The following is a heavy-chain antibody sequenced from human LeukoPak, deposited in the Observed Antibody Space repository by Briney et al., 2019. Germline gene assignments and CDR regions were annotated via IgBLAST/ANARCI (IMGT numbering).Heavy chain of an antibody. Sequence: PSGTLSLTCAVSGGSISSSNWWSWVRQPPGKGLEWIGEIYHSGSTNYNPSLKSRVTISVDKSKNQFSLKLSSVTAADTAVYYCARAPYCGGDCYSFFDYWGQGTLVTVSS. CDR1: GGSISSSNW. CDR3: ARAPYCGGDCYSFFDY. V-gene: IGHV4-4*02. D-gene: IGHD2-21*02. J-gene: IGHJ4*02. CDR2: IYHSGST.